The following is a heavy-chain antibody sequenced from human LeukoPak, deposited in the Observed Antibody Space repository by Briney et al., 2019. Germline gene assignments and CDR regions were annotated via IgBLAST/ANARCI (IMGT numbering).Heavy chain of an antibody. D-gene: IGHD3-3*01. CDR2: ISSSSSYI. Sequence: GGSLRLSCAASGFTFSSYSMNWVRRAPGKGLEWVSSISSSSSYIYYADSVKGRFTISRDNAKNSLYLQMNSLRAEDTAVYYCARAYYDFWSGYPVYYYYYYMDVWGKGTTVTVSS. CDR1: GFTFSSYS. V-gene: IGHV3-21*01. CDR3: ARAYYDFWSGYPVYYYYYYMDV. J-gene: IGHJ6*03.